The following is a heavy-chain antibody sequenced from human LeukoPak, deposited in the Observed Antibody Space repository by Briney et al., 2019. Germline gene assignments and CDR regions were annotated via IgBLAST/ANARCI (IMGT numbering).Heavy chain of an antibody. CDR3: ARGAPYGGHGY. Sequence: LETLSLTCAVYGGSFSGYYWSWLRQPPGKGLEWIGEINHSGSTNYNPSLKSRVTISVDTSKNQFSLKLSSVTAADTAVYYCARGAPYGGHGYWGQGTLVTVSS. V-gene: IGHV4-34*01. CDR2: INHSGST. J-gene: IGHJ4*02. CDR1: GGSFSGYY. D-gene: IGHD3-16*01.